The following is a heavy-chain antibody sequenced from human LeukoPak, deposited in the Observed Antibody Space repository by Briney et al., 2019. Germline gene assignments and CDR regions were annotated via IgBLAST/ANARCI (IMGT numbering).Heavy chain of an antibody. Sequence: GGSPRLSCAASGFTFSTYGMHWVRQAPGKGLEWVTIISYDGTNKYYADSVKGRFTISRDNAKNSLYLQMSSLRAEDTALYYCTRRAARWQFDLWGRGTLLTVSS. CDR3: TRRAARWQFDL. J-gene: IGHJ2*01. D-gene: IGHD5-24*01. CDR1: GFTFSTYG. CDR2: ISYDGTNK. V-gene: IGHV3-30*03.